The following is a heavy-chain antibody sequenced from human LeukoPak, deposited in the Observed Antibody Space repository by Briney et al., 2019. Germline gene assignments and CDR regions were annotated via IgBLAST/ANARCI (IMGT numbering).Heavy chain of an antibody. D-gene: IGHD2-15*01. V-gene: IGHV3-48*04. Sequence: GGSLRLSCAASGFTFSSYSMNWVRQAPGKGLEWVSYISSSSDKIYYADSLKGRFTISRDNAKNSLYLDMSSLRADDTAVYYCARAENSGSGGLDPWGQGTLVTVSS. CDR1: GFTFSSYS. J-gene: IGHJ5*02. CDR3: ARAENSGSGGLDP. CDR2: ISSSSDKI.